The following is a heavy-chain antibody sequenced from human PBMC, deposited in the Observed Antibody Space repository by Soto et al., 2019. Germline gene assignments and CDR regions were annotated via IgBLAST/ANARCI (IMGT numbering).Heavy chain of an antibody. CDR2: FDPEDGET. CDR3: ARDPSSGVATT. J-gene: IGHJ5*02. Sequence: ASVKVSCKVSGYTLTELSMHWVRQAPGKGLEWMGGFDPEDGETIYAQKLQGRVTMTTDTSTGTAYMELSSLRSDDTAVYYCARDPSSGVATTWGQGTLVTVSS. V-gene: IGHV1-24*01. D-gene: IGHD5-12*01. CDR1: GYTLTELS.